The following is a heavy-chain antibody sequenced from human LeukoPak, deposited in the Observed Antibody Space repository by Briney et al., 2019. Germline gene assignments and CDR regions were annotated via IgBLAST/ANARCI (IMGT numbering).Heavy chain of an antibody. D-gene: IGHD2-15*01. CDR1: GFTPSSDS. Sequence: SLRLSCAASGFTPSSDSTDWVRQAPGKGLEWVSSISSSSSYTYYADSVNGRFTISRENAKNSLYLQMNSLRAEDTAVYYCASEYCSGGSCYSTAFDIWGQGTMVTVSS. J-gene: IGHJ3*02. CDR2: ISSSSSYT. CDR3: ASEYCSGGSCYSTAFDI. V-gene: IGHV3-21*01.